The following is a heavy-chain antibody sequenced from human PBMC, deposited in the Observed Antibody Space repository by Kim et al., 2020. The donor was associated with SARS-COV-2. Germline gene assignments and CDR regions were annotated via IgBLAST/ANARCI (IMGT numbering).Heavy chain of an antibody. V-gene: IGHV3-21*01. D-gene: IGHD1-20*01. CDR1: GFTFSSYS. Sequence: GGSLRLSCAASGFTFSSYSMNWVRQAPGKGLEWVSSISSSSGYIYYADSVKGRFTISRDNAKNSLYLQMNSLRAEDTAVYYCARERFDGNWIYYYYGMDVWVQGTTVTVSS. CDR3: ARERFDGNWIYYYYGMDV. CDR2: ISSSSGYI. J-gene: IGHJ6*02.